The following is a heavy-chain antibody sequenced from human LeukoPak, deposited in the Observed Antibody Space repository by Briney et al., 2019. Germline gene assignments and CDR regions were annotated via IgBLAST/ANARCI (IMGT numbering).Heavy chain of an antibody. J-gene: IGHJ6*02. CDR1: GDSISIGGYY. V-gene: IGHV4-31*03. D-gene: IGHD6-6*01. CDR2: IYYSGST. Sequence: SQTLSLTCTVSGDSISIGGYYWSWIRQHPGRGLEWIGYIYYSGSTYYNPSLKSRLTISVDTSKNQFSLNLNSVTAADTAVYYCARARYSSSSYYYDMDVWGQGTTVTVSS. CDR3: ARARYSSSSYYYDMDV.